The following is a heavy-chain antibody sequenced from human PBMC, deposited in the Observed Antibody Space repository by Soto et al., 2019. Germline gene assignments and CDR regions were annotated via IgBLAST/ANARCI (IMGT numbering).Heavy chain of an antibody. J-gene: IGHJ6*02. Sequence: GSGPTLVNPTQTLTLTCTFSGFSLSTSGMCVSWIRQPPGKALEWLALIDWDDDKYYSTSLKTRLTISKDTSKNQVVLTMTNMDPVDTATYYCARGYYYGSGSYFRRHYYYYYGMDVWGQGTTVTVSS. CDR1: GFSLSTSGMC. V-gene: IGHV2-70*01. CDR3: ARGYYYGSGSYFRRHYYYYYGMDV. CDR2: IDWDDDK. D-gene: IGHD3-10*01.